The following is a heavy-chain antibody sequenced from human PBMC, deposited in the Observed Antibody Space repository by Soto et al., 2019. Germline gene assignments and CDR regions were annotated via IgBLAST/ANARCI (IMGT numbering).Heavy chain of an antibody. CDR2: ISGSGGST. CDR3: AKGDYTYYFDY. CDR1: GFPFSSYD. V-gene: IGHV3-23*01. D-gene: IGHD4-17*01. J-gene: IGHJ4*02. Sequence: GGSLRLSCAASGFPFSSYDLSCDRQAPGKGLEWVSAISGSGGSTYYADSVKGRFTISRDNSKNTLYLQMNSLRAEDTAVYYCAKGDYTYYFDYWGQGTLVTVSS.